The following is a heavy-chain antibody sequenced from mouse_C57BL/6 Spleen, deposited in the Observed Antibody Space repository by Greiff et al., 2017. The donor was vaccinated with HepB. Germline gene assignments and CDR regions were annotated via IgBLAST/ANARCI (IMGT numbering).Heavy chain of an antibody. CDR2: IDPENGDT. D-gene: IGHD2-1*01. J-gene: IGHJ2*01. Sequence: EVKLQESGAELVRPGASVKMSCTASGYTFTDDYMTWVKQRPEQGLEWIGCIDPENGDTDYASKFQGKATLTADTSSNTAYLQLSNLTAEDAAVYYGAHYGIYVWGQGTTLTVSS. CDR3: AHYGIYV. CDR1: GYTFTDDY. V-gene: IGHV14-4*01.